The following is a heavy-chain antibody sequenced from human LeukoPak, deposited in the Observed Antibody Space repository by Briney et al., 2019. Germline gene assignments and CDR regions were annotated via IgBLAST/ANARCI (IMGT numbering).Heavy chain of an antibody. J-gene: IGHJ5*02. D-gene: IGHD6-13*01. Sequence: ASVKVSCKASGYTFTSYGISWVRQAPGQGLEWMGWISAYNGNTNYAQNLQGRVTMTTDTSTSTAYMELRSLRSDDTAVYYCARADSSSWSYWFDPWGQGTLVTVSS. CDR3: ARADSSSWSYWFDP. V-gene: IGHV1-18*01. CDR2: ISAYNGNT. CDR1: GYTFTSYG.